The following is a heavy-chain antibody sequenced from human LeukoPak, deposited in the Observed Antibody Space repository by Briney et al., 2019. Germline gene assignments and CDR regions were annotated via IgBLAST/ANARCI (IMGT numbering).Heavy chain of an antibody. Sequence: SVKVSCKASGGTFSSYAISWVRQAPGQGLEWMGGIIPIFGTANYAQKFQGRVTITADKSTSTAYMELSSLRSEDTAVYYCARVDRGAYPYYYYMDVWGKGTTVTISS. D-gene: IGHD3-10*01. J-gene: IGHJ6*03. CDR2: IIPIFGTA. CDR3: ARVDRGAYPYYYYMDV. CDR1: GGTFSSYA. V-gene: IGHV1-69*06.